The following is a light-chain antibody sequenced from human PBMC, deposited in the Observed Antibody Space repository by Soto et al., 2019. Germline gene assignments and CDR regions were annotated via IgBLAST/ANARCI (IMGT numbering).Light chain of an antibody. CDR3: QQYNNWPRT. V-gene: IGKV3-15*01. J-gene: IGKJ1*01. CDR2: GAS. Sequence: EIVMTQSPATLSVSPGGRATLSCRAGQSVNNNLAWYQQIRGQAPRLLIYGASTRATGIPARFSGSGSGTEFTLTISSLQSEDFAVYYCQQYNNWPRTFGQGTKVDIK. CDR1: QSVNNN.